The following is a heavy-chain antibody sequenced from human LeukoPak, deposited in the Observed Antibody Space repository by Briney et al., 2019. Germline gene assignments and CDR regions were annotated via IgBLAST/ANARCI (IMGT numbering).Heavy chain of an antibody. CDR2: IYYSGST. CDR3: ASWYSSSSFGYFDY. V-gene: IGHV4-59*01. Sequence: SETLSLTCTVSGGSISSYYWSWIRQPPGKGLEWIGYIYYSGSTNYNPSLKSRVTISVDTFKNQFSLKLSSVTAADTAVYYCASWYSSSSFGYFDYWGQGTLVTVSS. J-gene: IGHJ4*02. D-gene: IGHD6-6*01. CDR1: GGSISSYY.